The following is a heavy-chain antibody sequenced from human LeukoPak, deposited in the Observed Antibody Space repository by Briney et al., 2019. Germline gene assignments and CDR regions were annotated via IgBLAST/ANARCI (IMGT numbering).Heavy chain of an antibody. CDR3: ARAGVTASYYFDY. D-gene: IGHD3-10*01. CDR2: IHYSGST. CDR1: GGSICCYY. J-gene: IGHJ4*02. Sequence: SETLSLTYTVSGGSICCYYWSWIRQPPGKGLEWIGYIHYSGSTNYNPSLKSRVTISVDTSKNQFSLKMSSVTGADTGVYYCARAGVTASYYFDYWGQGTLVTVSS. V-gene: IGHV4-59*01.